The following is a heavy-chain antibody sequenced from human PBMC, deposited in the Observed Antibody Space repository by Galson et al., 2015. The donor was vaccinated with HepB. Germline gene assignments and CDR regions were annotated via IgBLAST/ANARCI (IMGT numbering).Heavy chain of an antibody. CDR1: GYTFTSYY. CDR3: ARDTRTVSELLLVLHYYYGMDV. V-gene: IGHV1-46*01. Sequence: SVKVSCKASGYTFTSYYMHWVRQAPGQGLEWMGIINPSGGSTSYAQKFQGRVTMTRDTSTSTVYMELSSLRSEDTAVYYCARDTRTVSELLLVLHYYYGMDVWGQGTTVTVSS. D-gene: IGHD3-10*01. CDR2: INPSGGST. J-gene: IGHJ6*02.